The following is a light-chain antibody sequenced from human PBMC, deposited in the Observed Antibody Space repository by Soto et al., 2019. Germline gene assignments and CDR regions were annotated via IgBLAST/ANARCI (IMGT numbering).Light chain of an antibody. CDR2: HAA. CDR3: QHYDNWPRT. Sequence: EKVMTQSPATLSVSPGERATLSCRASQSVRSNLAWYQQKPGQPPRLLIYHAAARPTGIPSRVTGSGSGTEFTLTSSSLKSEDFAVYYCQHYDNWPRTFGQGTKVDSK. V-gene: IGKV3D-15*01. CDR1: QSVRSN. J-gene: IGKJ1*01.